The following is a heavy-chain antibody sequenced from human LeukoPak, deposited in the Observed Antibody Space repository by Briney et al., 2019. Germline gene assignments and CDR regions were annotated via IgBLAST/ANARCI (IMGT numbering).Heavy chain of an antibody. V-gene: IGHV1-18*01. J-gene: IGHJ5*02. Sequence: ASVNVSCKASGYTFTDYGVSWVRQAPGQGLEWMGWISAYDGKTKFDPKVQDRVTLTIDISATTAFMDLRSLRFDDTAVYYCVRSSGRYSNLWGQGTLVIVSS. D-gene: IGHD1-26*01. CDR2: ISAYDGKT. CDR1: GYTFTDYG. CDR3: VRSSGRYSNL.